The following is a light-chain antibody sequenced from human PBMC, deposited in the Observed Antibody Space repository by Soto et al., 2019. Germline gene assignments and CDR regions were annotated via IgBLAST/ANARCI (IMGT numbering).Light chain of an antibody. CDR2: KAS. CDR3: HQYNSYPRT. Sequence: DTQMTQSPSILSASVGDRVTITCRASQTIYSWLAWYQQKPGQAPRLLIHKASTVETGVPSRFSGSGYGSEFTLIISSLQPDDSATYYFHQYNSYPRTFGQGTKVEV. V-gene: IGKV1-5*03. J-gene: IGKJ1*01. CDR1: QTIYSW.